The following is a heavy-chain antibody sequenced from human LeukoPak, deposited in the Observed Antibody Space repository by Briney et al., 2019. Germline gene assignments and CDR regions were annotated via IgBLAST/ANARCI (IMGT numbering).Heavy chain of an antibody. D-gene: IGHD3-10*01. CDR2: ISWNSGSI. J-gene: IGHJ4*02. Sequence: GRSLRLSCAASGFTFDDYAMHWVRQAPGKGLEWVPGISWNSGSIGYADSVKGRFTISRDNAKNSLYLQMNSLRAEDTALYYCAKAPITMVRGVTFFDYWGQGTLVTVSS. CDR3: AKAPITMVRGVTFFDY. V-gene: IGHV3-9*01. CDR1: GFTFDDYA.